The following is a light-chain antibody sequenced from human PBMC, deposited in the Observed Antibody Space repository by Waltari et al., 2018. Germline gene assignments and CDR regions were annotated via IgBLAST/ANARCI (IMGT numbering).Light chain of an antibody. J-gene: IGKJ2*01. CDR3: QQYNHGYT. CDR2: GAP. Sequence: EIVMTQSPATLSVSPGERVALSCRASQSVSNNLVWYQQRPGQAPRPLIYGAPTRATGIPARFTGSGSGTEFTLTISSLQSEDFAVYYCQQYNHGYTFAQGTKLEIK. V-gene: IGKV3-15*01. CDR1: QSVSNN.